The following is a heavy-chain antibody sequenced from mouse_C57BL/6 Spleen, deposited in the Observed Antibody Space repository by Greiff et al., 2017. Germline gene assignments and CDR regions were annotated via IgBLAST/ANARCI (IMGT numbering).Heavy chain of an antibody. CDR2: FYPGSGSI. D-gene: IGHD1-1*01. J-gene: IGHJ2*01. V-gene: IGHV1-62-2*01. CDR3: AGNEAPIAAVVATGFDY. CDR1: GYTFTEYT. Sequence: VQLQQSGAELVKPGASVKLSCKASGYTFTEYTIHWVKQRSGQGLEWIGWFYPGSGSIKYNEKFKDKATLTADKSSSTVYMGLSRLTSEDSAVYYCAGNEAPIAAVVATGFDYWGQGTTLTVSS.